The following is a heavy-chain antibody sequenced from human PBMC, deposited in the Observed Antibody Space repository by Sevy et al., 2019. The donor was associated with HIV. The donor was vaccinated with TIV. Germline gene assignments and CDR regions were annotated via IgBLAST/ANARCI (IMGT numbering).Heavy chain of an antibody. D-gene: IGHD5-18*01. CDR1: GGSISSGGYY. J-gene: IGHJ5*02. Sequence: SETLSLTCTVSGGSISSGGYYWNWIRQHPGKGLEWIGYIYSSGITYYNPSLESRLTISVDTSKNQFSLQLSSVTAADTAVYYCARGDRYTYGSRGHNWFDPWGHGTLVTVSS. CDR3: ARGDRYTYGSRGHNWFDP. V-gene: IGHV4-31*03. CDR2: IYSSGIT.